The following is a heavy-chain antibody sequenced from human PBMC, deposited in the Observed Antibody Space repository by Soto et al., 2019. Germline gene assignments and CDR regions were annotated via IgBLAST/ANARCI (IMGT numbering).Heavy chain of an antibody. V-gene: IGHV4-34*01. CDR1: WGSFIGFY. Sequence: PSETLSLTGSGYWGSFIGFYYIWIHQPPGKGLDCIGEFSQDFLTNYSPSLKRRVTISFDTSKIQFSLRLTSVTAADTAVYFCARGRRPDYDFWSGRHDAFDIWGQGTMVTVSS. J-gene: IGHJ3*02. D-gene: IGHD3-3*01. CDR3: ARGRRPDYDFWSGRHDAFDI. CDR2: FSQDFLT.